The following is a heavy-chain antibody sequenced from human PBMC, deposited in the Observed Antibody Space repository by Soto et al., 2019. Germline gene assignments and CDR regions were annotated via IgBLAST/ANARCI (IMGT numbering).Heavy chain of an antibody. D-gene: IGHD6-13*01. CDR1: GYTFTSYG. CDR2: ISAYNGNT. V-gene: IGHV1-18*01. Sequence: ASVKVSCKASGYTFTSYGISWVRQAPGQGLEWMGWISAYNGNTNYAQKLQGRVTMTTDTSTSTAYMELRSLRSDDTAVYYCAVRSSWYGDYYYYYGMDVWGQGTTVTVSS. J-gene: IGHJ6*02. CDR3: AVRSSWYGDYYYYYGMDV.